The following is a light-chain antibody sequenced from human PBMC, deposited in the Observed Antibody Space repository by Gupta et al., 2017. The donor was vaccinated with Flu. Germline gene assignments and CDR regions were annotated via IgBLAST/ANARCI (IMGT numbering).Light chain of an antibody. J-gene: IGLJ2*01. Sequence: NFVSCHHQHPDKAPHLMIFDVNQWPAGIPHRFSGSKAGNTASLTISGLQAEDEADYYCCTYASSNIYVFGEGTKLTGL. V-gene: IGLV2-11*03. CDR3: CTYASSNIYV. CDR1: NF. CDR2: DVN.